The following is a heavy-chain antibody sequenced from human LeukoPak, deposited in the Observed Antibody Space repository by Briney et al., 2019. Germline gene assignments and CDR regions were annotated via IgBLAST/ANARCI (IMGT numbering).Heavy chain of an antibody. CDR3: ARESGYYYDSSGYHPFDY. J-gene: IGHJ4*02. CDR1: GGTFSSYA. Sequence: ASVKVSCKASGGTFSSYAISWVRQAPGQGLEWMGGIIPIFGTANYAQKFQGRVTITADESTSTAYMELSSLRSEDAAVYYCARESGYYYDSSGYHPFDYWGQGTLVTVSS. CDR2: IIPIFGTA. D-gene: IGHD3-22*01. V-gene: IGHV1-69*13.